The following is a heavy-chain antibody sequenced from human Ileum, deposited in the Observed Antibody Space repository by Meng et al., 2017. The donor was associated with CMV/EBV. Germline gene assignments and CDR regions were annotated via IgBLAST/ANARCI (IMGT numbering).Heavy chain of an antibody. Sequence: QVHLQQWGAGLLKPSETLTLTCAVYGESFSHYYWTWIRQPPGKGLEWIGEIYRDGTTNYDPSHKSRVSISEDTSKNQFSLKLTSVTAADTAVYYCARSTKADCWEVLTYWGQGTLVTVSS. J-gene: IGHJ4*02. CDR3: ARSTKADCWEVLTY. CDR1: GESFSHYY. D-gene: IGHD2-21*02. CDR2: IYRDGTT. V-gene: IGHV4-34*01.